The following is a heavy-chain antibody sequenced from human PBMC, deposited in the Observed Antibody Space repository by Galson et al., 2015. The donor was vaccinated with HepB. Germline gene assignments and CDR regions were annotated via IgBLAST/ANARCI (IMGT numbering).Heavy chain of an antibody. CDR2: INPNSGGT. D-gene: IGHD6-13*01. V-gene: IGHV1-2*06. CDR3: ARSGTAAGFLGH. CDR1: GYTFTGYY. J-gene: IGHJ4*02. Sequence: SVKVSCKASGYTFTGYYMHWVRQAPGQGLEWMGQINPNSGGTNYAQKFQGRVTMTKDTSISTAYMELSRLRSDDTAVYYCARSGTAAGFLGHWGQGTLVTVSS.